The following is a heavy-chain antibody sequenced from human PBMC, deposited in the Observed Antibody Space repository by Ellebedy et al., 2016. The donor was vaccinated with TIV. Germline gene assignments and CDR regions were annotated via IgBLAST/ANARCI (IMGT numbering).Heavy chain of an antibody. CDR2: IDPRGGRI. V-gene: IGHV1-46*01. CDR1: GYSFGSYY. CDR3: ARADEGDPLDY. J-gene: IGHJ4*02. D-gene: IGHD3-10*01. Sequence: AASVKVSCKASGYSFGSYYLHWVRQAPGQGLEWMGIIDPRGGRIDYAQKFKDRVTMSRDKSTNTVYMELSSLRSEDTAIYYCARADEGDPLDYWGQGTLVTVSS.